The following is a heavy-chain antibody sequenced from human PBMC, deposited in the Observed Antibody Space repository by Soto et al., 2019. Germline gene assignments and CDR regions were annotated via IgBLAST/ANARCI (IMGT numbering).Heavy chain of an antibody. CDR2: TRNKANSYTT. Sequence: GGSLRLSCAASGFTFSDHYMDWVRQAPGKGLEWVGRTRNKANSYTTEYAASVKGRFTISRDDSKNSLYLQMNSLKTEDTAVYYCAISVGYSGYEDYYYYYGMDVWGQGTTVTVSS. J-gene: IGHJ6*02. D-gene: IGHD5-12*01. V-gene: IGHV3-72*01. CDR1: GFTFSDHY. CDR3: AISVGYSGYEDYYYYYGMDV.